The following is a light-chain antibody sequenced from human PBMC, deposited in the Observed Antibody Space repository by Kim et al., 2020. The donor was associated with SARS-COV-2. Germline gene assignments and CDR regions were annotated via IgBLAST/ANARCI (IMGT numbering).Light chain of an antibody. CDR2: GDS. J-gene: IGLJ3*02. V-gene: IGLV3-9*01. Sequence: SVARGQTARITWGGNNIGTKNVPWVQQKPGQAPVLVICGDSNRPSGIPERFSGSNSGNTATLTISRAQPGDEADYYCQVWDSSTGVFGGGTQLTVL. CDR1: NIGTKN. CDR3: QVWDSSTGV.